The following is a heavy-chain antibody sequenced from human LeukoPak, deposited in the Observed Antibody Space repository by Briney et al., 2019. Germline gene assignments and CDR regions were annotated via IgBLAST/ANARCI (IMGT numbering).Heavy chain of an antibody. CDR2: IYHSGST. Sequence: PSQTLSLTCAVSGGSISSGGYSWSWIRQPPGKGLEWIGYIYHSGSTYYNPSLKSRVTISVDRSKNQFSLKLSSVTAADTAVYYCARHSPIGPPVHWYFDLWGRGTLVTVSS. V-gene: IGHV4-30-2*01. CDR3: ARHSPIGPPVHWYFDL. CDR1: GGSISSGGYS. D-gene: IGHD2-21*01. J-gene: IGHJ2*01.